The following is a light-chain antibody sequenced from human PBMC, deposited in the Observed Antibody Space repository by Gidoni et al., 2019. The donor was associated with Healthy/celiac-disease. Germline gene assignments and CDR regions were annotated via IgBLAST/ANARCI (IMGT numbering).Light chain of an antibody. CDR3: CSYAGSSTHVV. J-gene: IGLJ2*01. Sequence: QSALTQPAYVSGSPGQSLTISCTGTSSDVGSYNLVSWYQQHPGKAPKLMIYEVSKRPSGVSNRFSGSKSGNTASLTISGLQAEDEADYYCCSYAGSSTHVVFGGGTKLTVL. CDR1: SSDVGSYNL. CDR2: EVS. V-gene: IGLV2-23*02.